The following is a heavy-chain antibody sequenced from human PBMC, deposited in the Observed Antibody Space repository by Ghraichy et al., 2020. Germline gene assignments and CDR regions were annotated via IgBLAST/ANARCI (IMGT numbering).Heavy chain of an antibody. CDR2: ISGSGGNT. J-gene: IGHJ5*02. CDR3: TRAPGYCSTSTFYAEAGWFDP. V-gene: IGHV3-23*01. D-gene: IGHD2-2*01. Sequence: GGSLRLSCAASGFTFGSNAMSWVRQAPGKGLEWVSTISGSGGNTHYADSVKGRFTISRDNSKNTVDLHMNSLRADDTAVYYCTRAPGYCSTSTFYAEAGWFDPWGQGALVTVSS. CDR1: GFTFGSNA.